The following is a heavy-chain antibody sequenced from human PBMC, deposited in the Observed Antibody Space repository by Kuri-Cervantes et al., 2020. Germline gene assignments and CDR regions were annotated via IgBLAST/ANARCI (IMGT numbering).Heavy chain of an antibody. Sequence: GESLKISCAASGFTFSDYYMTWIRQAPGKGLEWVSYISNSGNKQYYADSVKGRFTISRDNAENSLYLQMNSLRAEDTAVYYCARATADGMDIWGQGTMVTVSS. CDR3: ARATADGMDI. J-gene: IGHJ6*02. V-gene: IGHV3-11*01. CDR2: ISNSGNKQ. CDR1: GFTFSDYY. D-gene: IGHD2-21*02.